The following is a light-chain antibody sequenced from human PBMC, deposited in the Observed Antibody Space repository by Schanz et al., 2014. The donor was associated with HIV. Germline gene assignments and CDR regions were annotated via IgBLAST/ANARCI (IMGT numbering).Light chain of an antibody. CDR2: GAS. Sequence: DIVLTQSPGTLSLSPGERATLSCRASQNVRSNYLAWYQQKPGQAPRLLIYGASIRATGIPDRFSGSGSGTDFTLTISRLEPEDFAVYYCQQFGSSFGPGTKVDIQ. CDR3: QQFGSS. J-gene: IGKJ3*01. CDR1: QNVRSNY. V-gene: IGKV3-20*01.